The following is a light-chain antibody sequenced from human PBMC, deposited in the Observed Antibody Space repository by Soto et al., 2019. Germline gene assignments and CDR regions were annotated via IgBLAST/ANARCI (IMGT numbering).Light chain of an antibody. CDR1: GSDIGAYDY. CDR2: DVG. CDR3: CAYAGSYSLL. J-gene: IGLJ2*01. Sequence: QSALTQPRSMSGSPGQSVTISCSGTGSDIGAYDYVSWYQQHPGKVPKLMIYDVGKRPSGVPDRFSGSKSGTTASLTISGPQAEDEADYYCCAYAGSYSLLFGGGTQLTVL. V-gene: IGLV2-11*01.